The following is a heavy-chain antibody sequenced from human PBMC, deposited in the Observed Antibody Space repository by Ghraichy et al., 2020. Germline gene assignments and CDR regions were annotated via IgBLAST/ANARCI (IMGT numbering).Heavy chain of an antibody. Sequence: SETLSLTCAVSGGSISSGDYYWSWIRQPPGEGLEWLGYIYYFSGSTDYNPSPKSRVTISIDTSKNQFSLNLSSVTAADTAVYYCARGRYYYENSGFYYDDPWGQGTLVTVSS. CDR2: IYYFSGST. J-gene: IGHJ5*02. V-gene: IGHV4-30-4*01. CDR1: GGSISSGDYY. D-gene: IGHD3-22*01. CDR3: ARGRYYYENSGFYYDDP.